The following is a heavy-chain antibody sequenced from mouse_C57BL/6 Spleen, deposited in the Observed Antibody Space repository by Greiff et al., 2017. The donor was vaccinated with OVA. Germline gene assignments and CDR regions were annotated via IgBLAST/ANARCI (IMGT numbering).Heavy chain of an antibody. V-gene: IGHV1-42*01. J-gene: IGHJ1*03. CDR1: GYSFTGYY. CDR3: ARRHYYGSSYWYFDV. D-gene: IGHD1-1*01. CDR2: INPSTGGT. Sequence: EVQGVESGPELVKPGASVKISCKASGYSFTGYYMNWVKQSPEKSLEWIGEINPSTGGTTYNQKFKAKATLTVDKSSSTAYMQLKSLTSEDSAVYYCARRHYYGSSYWYFDVWGTGTTVTVSS.